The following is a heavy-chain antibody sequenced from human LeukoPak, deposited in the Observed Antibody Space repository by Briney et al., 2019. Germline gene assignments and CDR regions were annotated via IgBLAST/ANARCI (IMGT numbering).Heavy chain of an antibody. CDR3: ARETEMANLDY. D-gene: IGHD5-24*01. CDR2: IYSGGST. V-gene: IGHV3-66*01. CDR1: GFTVSSNY. Sequence: GGSLRLSCAASGFTVSSNYMSWVRQAPGKGLEWVSVIYSGGSTYYADSVKGRFTISRDNSKNTLYLQMNSLRAEDTAVYYCARETEMANLDYWGQGTLVTVSS. J-gene: IGHJ4*02.